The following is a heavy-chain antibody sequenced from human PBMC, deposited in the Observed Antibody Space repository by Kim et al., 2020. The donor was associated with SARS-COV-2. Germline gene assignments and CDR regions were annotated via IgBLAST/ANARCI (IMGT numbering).Heavy chain of an antibody. J-gene: IGHJ6*03. CDR3: ARQASVWSGYYYYYYMDV. CDR1: GYSFTSYW. V-gene: IGHV5-51*01. D-gene: IGHD3-3*01. CDR2: IYPGDSDT. Sequence: GESLKMSCKGSGYSFTSYWIVWVRQMPGKGLEWMGIIYPGDSDTRYSPSFQGQVTISADKSISTAYLQWSSLKASDTAMYYCARQASVWSGYYYYYYMDVWGKGTTVTVSS.